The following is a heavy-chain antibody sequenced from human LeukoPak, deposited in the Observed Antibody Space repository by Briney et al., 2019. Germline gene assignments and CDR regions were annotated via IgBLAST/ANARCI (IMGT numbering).Heavy chain of an antibody. Sequence: GGSLSLSCAASGFTFSSYAMHWVRQAPGKGLGWVAVISYDGSNKYYADSVKGRFTISRDNSKNTLYLQMNSLRAEDTAVYYCARSGSYYVPFDYWGQGTLVTVSS. D-gene: IGHD1-26*01. CDR1: GFTFSSYA. CDR2: ISYDGSNK. V-gene: IGHV3-30-3*01. CDR3: ARSGSYYVPFDY. J-gene: IGHJ4*02.